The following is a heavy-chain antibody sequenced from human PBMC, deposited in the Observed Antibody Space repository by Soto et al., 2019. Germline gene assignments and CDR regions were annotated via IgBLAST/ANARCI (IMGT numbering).Heavy chain of an antibody. V-gene: IGHV4-30-4*01. CDR3: VRAVESSSGTYWLDP. Sequence: SETLSLTCSVSGGPINSANSYWSWVRQPPGKGLEWIGYIYHTGSTYYKPSLKSRLSISVHTANNQFSLRLTSVTAANTAMYYRVRAVESSSGTYWLDPWGQGTRSPSPQ. D-gene: IGHD6-19*01. CDR1: GGPINSANSY. CDR2: IYHTGST. J-gene: IGHJ5*02.